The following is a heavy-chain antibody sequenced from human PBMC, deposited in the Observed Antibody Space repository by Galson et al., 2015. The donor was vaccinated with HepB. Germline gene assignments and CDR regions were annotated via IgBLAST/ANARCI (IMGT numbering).Heavy chain of an antibody. Sequence: PALVKPTQPLTLTCTFSGLSLSTSGVGVGWIRQPPGKALEWLALIYWNDDKRYSPSLKSRLTITKETSKNQVVLTMTNMDPVDTATYYGAHNGDYFDYWGQGTLVTVSS. V-gene: IGHV2-5*01. CDR3: AHNGDYFDY. CDR2: IYWNDDK. D-gene: IGHD3-16*01. J-gene: IGHJ4*02. CDR1: GLSLSTSGVG.